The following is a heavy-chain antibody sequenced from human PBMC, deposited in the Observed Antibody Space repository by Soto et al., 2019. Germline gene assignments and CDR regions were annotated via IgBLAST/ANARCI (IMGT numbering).Heavy chain of an antibody. J-gene: IGHJ6*02. CDR2: VFYTGRA. Sequence: PSETLSRTCTVSGGCRGSYYWSWIRQPPGKGLEWIGYVFYTGRANYNASLKSRVSISLDTSTYQFSLKLSSVTAADTAVYYCARDGDGRMTTNPYYYNGMDVWGPGTTVTVSS. CDR1: GGCRGSYY. D-gene: IGHD4-4*01. CDR3: ARDGDGRMTTNPYYYNGMDV. V-gene: IGHV4-59*01.